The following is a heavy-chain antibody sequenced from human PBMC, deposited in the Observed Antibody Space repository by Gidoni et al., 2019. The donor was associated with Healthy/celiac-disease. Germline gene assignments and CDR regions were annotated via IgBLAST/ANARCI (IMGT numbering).Heavy chain of an antibody. D-gene: IGHD3-10*01. CDR2: INHSGST. V-gene: IGHV4-34*01. Sequence: QVQLQQWGAGLLKPSETLSLTCAVYAGSFSGYYWSWIRQPPGKGLEWIGEINHSGSTNYNPSLKSRVTISVDTSKNQFSLKLSSVTAADTAVYYCARGLVGLLWFRERTGYYFDYWGQGTLVTVSS. CDR1: AGSFSGYY. J-gene: IGHJ4*02. CDR3: ARGLVGLLWFRERTGYYFDY.